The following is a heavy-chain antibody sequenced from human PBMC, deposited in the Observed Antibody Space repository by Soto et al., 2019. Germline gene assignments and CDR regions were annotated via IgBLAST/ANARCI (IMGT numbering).Heavy chain of an antibody. J-gene: IGHJ4*02. CDR3: ARQSTQDIL. CDR2: INHSGST. V-gene: IGHV4-34*01. D-gene: IGHD3-9*01. CDR1: GGSFSGYY. Sequence: SETLSLACAVYGGSFSGYYWSWIRQPPGKGLEWIGEINHSGSTNYNPSLKSRVTISVDTSKNQFSLKLSSVTAADTAVYYCARQSTQDILWGQGTLVTVSS.